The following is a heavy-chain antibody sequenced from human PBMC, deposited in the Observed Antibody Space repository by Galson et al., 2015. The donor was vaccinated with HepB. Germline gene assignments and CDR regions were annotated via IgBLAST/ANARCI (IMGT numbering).Heavy chain of an antibody. J-gene: IGHJ4*02. D-gene: IGHD3-16*02. CDR1: GYTLTSYY. CDR3: ARGLGIWGNYRYGHHLEY. Sequence: SVKVSCKASGYTLTSYYLHWVRQAPGQGLEWMGVINPSDGTSSDAQNFQGRITMTRDTSTSTVYMAVRSLRSEDTAVYYCARGLGIWGNYRYGHHLEYWGQGTLVTVSS. CDR2: INPSDGTS. V-gene: IGHV1-46*01.